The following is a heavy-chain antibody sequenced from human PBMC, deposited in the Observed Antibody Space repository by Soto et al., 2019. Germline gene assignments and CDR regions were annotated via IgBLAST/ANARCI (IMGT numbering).Heavy chain of an antibody. CDR1: GFSLSTSGAA. CDR2: IYWDGDK. Sequence: QINLIESGPTLVKPTQTLTLTCTFSGFSLSTSGAAVGWVRQPPGRALEWLALIYWDGDKRYNASLGNRITITKETSINQVVLTLTDVDPANTATYYCAHRATMTIFGLIIDNGIWFDPWGQGTRVIVSS. J-gene: IGHJ5*02. V-gene: IGHV2-5*02. D-gene: IGHD3-3*01. CDR3: AHRATMTIFGLIIDNGIWFDP.